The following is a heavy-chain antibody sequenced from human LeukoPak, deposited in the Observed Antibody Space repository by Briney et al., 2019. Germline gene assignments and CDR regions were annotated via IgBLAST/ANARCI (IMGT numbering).Heavy chain of an antibody. J-gene: IGHJ4*02. D-gene: IGHD1-26*01. CDR3: ARDFMVGATSAYYFDY. CDR2: INPNSGGT. CDR1: GYTFTGYY. V-gene: IGHV1-2*02. Sequence: ASVKVSCKASGYTFTGYYMHWVRQAPGQGLEWMGWINPNSGGTNYAQKFQGRVTMTRDTSISTAYMELSRLSSDDTAVYYCARDFMVGATSAYYFDYWGQGTLVTVSS.